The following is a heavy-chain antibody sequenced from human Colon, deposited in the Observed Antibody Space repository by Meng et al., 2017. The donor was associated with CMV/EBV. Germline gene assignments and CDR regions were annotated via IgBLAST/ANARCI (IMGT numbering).Heavy chain of an antibody. V-gene: IGHV1-18*01. J-gene: IGHJ1*01. CDR2: ISAYTGDT. CDR1: GYTFTNYG. Sequence: QVQVVQFGAEVKKPGASVKVSCKASGYTFTNYGISWVRQAPGQGLEWMGWISAYTGDTYYAQKFQGRVTMTTDTSTSTAYMELRSLRSDDTAVYYCVRESQSGSYIYLQHWGQGTLVTVSS. CDR3: VRESQSGSYIYLQH. D-gene: IGHD1-26*01.